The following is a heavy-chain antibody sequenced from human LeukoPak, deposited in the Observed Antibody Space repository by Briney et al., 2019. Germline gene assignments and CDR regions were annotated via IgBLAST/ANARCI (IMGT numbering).Heavy chain of an antibody. CDR2: ISVGSTST. D-gene: IGHD3-10*01. CDR1: GFTFGNHA. CDR3: AKELWFVTSYYFDY. Sequence: GGSLRLSCVASGFTFGNHAVSWVRQAPGKGLEWLASISVGSTSTYYTDSVKGRFTVSRDNSKNTLYLQMNSLRAEDTAVYYCAKELWFVTSYYFDYGGEGTLVTVS. J-gene: IGHJ4*02. V-gene: IGHV3-23*01.